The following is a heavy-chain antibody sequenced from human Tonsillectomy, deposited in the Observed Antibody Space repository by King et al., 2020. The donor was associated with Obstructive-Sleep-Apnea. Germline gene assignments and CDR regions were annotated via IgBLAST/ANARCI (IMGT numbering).Heavy chain of an antibody. J-gene: IGHJ4*02. CDR2: ISWNSGSI. D-gene: IGHD4-23*01. CDR1: GFTFNDYA. V-gene: IGHV3-9*01. Sequence: VQLVESGGGLVQPGRSLRLSCAASGFTFNDYAMHWVRQAPGKGLEWVSGISWNSGSIGYADSVKGRFIISRDNAKNSLYLQMNSLRAEDTALYYCATSPGGKRYFDYWGQGTLVTVSS. CDR3: ATSPGGKRYFDY.